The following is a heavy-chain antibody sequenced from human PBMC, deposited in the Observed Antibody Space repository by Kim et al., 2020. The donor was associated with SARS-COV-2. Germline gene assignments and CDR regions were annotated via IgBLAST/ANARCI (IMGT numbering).Heavy chain of an antibody. CDR3: ASEVVTANPYYYYYGMDV. J-gene: IGHJ6*02. CDR2: ISSSSSYT. CDR1: GFTFSDYY. Sequence: GGSLRLSCAASGFTFSDYYMSWIRQAPGKGLEWVSYISSSSSYTNYADSVKGRFTISRDNAKNSLYLQMNSLRAEDTAVYYCASEVVTANPYYYYYGMDVWGQGTTVTVSS. D-gene: IGHD2-21*02. V-gene: IGHV3-11*05.